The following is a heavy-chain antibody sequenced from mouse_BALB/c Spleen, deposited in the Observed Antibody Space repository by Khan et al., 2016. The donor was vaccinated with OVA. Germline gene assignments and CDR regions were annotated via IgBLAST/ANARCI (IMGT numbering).Heavy chain of an antibody. CDR2: ISYSGNT. V-gene: IGHV3-2*02. Sequence: EVQLQESGPGLVKPSQSLSLTCTVTGYSITTDYAWNWIRQFPGNRLEWMGFISYSGNTKYNPTLKSRISITRDTSKNQFFLQLKSVTTDDTSRYYCARVYGGDVDYWGQGTTLTVSS. CDR1: GYSITTDYA. J-gene: IGHJ2*01. CDR3: ARVYGGDVDY. D-gene: IGHD1-1*01.